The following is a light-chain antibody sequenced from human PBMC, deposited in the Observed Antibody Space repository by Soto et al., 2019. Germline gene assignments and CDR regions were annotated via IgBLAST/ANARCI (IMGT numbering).Light chain of an antibody. CDR1: STDIGAYKF. CDR2: DVT. Sequence: QSVLTQPASVSASPGQSITISCTGTSTDIGAYKFVSWYQQHPGKAPKLMIYDVTSRPSGVSNRFSGSKSGNTASLIISGQQAEDEADYYSISYTSFDTYVFGTGTKLTVL. J-gene: IGLJ1*01. CDR3: ISYTSFDTYV. V-gene: IGLV2-14*03.